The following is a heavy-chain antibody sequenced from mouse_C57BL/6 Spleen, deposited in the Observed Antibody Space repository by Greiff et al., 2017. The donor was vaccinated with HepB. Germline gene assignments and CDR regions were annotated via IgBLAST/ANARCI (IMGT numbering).Heavy chain of an antibody. CDR3: ARFDDYYAMDD. CDR1: GYTFTSYW. Sequence: QVQLQQPGAELVKPGASVKLSCKASGYTFTSYWMHWVKQRPGQGLEWIGMIHPNSGSTNYNEKFKSKATMTVDKSSSTAYMQLSSLTYEDSAVYYCARFDDYYAMDDWGQGTSVTVSS. CDR2: IHPNSGST. D-gene: IGHD2-3*01. J-gene: IGHJ4*01. V-gene: IGHV1-64*01.